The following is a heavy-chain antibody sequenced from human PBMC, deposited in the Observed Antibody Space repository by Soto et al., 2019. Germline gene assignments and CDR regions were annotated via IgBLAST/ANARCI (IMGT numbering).Heavy chain of an antibody. CDR2: VSIYNGDT. V-gene: IGHV1-18*01. CDR1: GYTFTSYG. CDR3: TRVNPQWLVPMNVDY. D-gene: IGHD6-19*01. Sequence: QVQLVQSGAEVKKPGASVKVSCKASGYTFTSYGISWVRRAPGQGLEWMGWVSIYNGDTNYAQNLQGRVTMTTDTSPSTAYMQLRSLRSDDTAVYYCTRVNPQWLVPMNVDYWGQGTLVTVSS. J-gene: IGHJ4*02.